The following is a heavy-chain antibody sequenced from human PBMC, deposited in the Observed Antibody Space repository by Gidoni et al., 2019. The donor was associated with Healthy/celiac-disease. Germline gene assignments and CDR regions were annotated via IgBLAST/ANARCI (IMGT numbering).Heavy chain of an antibody. Sequence: QVQLQQWGAGLLKPSETLSLTCAVYGGSFSGYYWSWIRQPPGKGLEWIGEINHSGSTNYNPSLKSRVTISVDTSKNQFSLKLSSVTAADTAVYYCARGRYYYDSSGYHYYFDYWGQGTLVTVSS. D-gene: IGHD3-22*01. J-gene: IGHJ4*02. CDR2: INHSGST. CDR1: GGSFSGYY. V-gene: IGHV4-34*01. CDR3: ARGRYYYDSSGYHYYFDY.